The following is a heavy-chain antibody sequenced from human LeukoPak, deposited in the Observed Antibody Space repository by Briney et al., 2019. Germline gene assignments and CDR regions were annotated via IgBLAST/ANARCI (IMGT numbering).Heavy chain of an antibody. CDR3: ARWYYYYMDV. J-gene: IGHJ6*03. Sequence: TSETLSLTCTVSGGSISRYYWSWIRQPPGKGLEWIGYIYYSGSTNYNPSLKSRVTISVDTSKNQFSLKLSSVTAADTAVYYCARWYYYYMDVWGKGTTVTVSS. CDR2: IYYSGST. CDR1: GGSISRYY. V-gene: IGHV4-59*01.